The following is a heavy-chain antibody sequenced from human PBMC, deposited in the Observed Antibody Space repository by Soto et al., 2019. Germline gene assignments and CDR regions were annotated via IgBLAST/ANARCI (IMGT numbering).Heavy chain of an antibody. J-gene: IGHJ4*02. CDR1: GYTFTSYG. D-gene: IGHD1-1*01. V-gene: IGHV1-18*01. CDR3: ARGRYGDY. CDR2: ISAHKGNT. Sequence: QVHLVQSGAEVKKPGASVKVSCKASGYTFTSYGITWVRQAPGQGLEWMGWISAHKGNTDYAQKLQGRVIGTRATSTSAAYMELRSLLSDDTAVYSCARGRYGDYWGQGALVTVSS.